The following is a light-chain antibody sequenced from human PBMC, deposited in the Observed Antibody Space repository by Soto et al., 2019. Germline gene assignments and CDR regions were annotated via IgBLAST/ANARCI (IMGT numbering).Light chain of an antibody. CDR1: SSNIGAGYE. J-gene: IGLJ1*01. Sequence: QSVLTQPPSVSEAPGQRVTISCTGSSSNIGAGYEAHWYQQVPGTAPKLLIYENNNRPSGVPDRFSGSKSGTSASLAITGLLAEYDAQYYCQSYDSSLSAYVFGTGTKVTVL. CDR2: ENN. V-gene: IGLV1-40*01. CDR3: QSYDSSLSAYV.